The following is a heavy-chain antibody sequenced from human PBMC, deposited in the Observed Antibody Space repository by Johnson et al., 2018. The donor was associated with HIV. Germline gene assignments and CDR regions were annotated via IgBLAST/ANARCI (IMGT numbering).Heavy chain of an antibody. Sequence: QVQLVESGGGVVQPGRSLRLSCAASGFTFSSYAMHWVRQAPGKGLEWVAVISYDGSNKYYAASVKGRFTISRDNSKNTLYLQMNSLRAEDTAVYYCARDTDIVVVPARGDAFDIWGQGTMVTVSS. CDR3: ARDTDIVVVPARGDAFDI. CDR2: ISYDGSNK. CDR1: GFTFSSYA. D-gene: IGHD2-2*01. V-gene: IGHV3-30*04. J-gene: IGHJ3*02.